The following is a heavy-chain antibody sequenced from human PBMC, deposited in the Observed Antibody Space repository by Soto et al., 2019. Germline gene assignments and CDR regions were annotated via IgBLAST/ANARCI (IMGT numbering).Heavy chain of an antibody. CDR3: ARLVIAAAGNREDYYYYGMDV. CDR1: GFTFSSYS. CDR2: ISSSSSYI. Sequence: EVQLVESGGGLVKPGGSLRLSCAASGFTFSSYSMNWVRQAPGKGLEWVSSISSSSSYIYYADSVKGRFTISRDNAKNSQYLQMNSLRAEDTAVYYCARLVIAAAGNREDYYYYGMDVWGQGTTVTVSS. D-gene: IGHD6-13*01. V-gene: IGHV3-21*01. J-gene: IGHJ6*02.